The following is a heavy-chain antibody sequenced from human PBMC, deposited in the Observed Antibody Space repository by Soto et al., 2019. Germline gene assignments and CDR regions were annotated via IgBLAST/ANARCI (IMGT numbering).Heavy chain of an antibody. CDR2: IYYSGST. CDR1: GGSISSSSYY. CDR3: ARQHYYGSGSYYTGAVILMGAFDI. Sequence: QLQLQESGPGLVKPSETLSLTCTVSGGSISSSSYYWGWIRQPPGKGLEWIGSIYYSGSTYYNPSLKSRVTISVDTSKNQFSLQLSSVTAADTAVYYCARQHYYGSGSYYTGAVILMGAFDIWGQGTMVTVSS. J-gene: IGHJ3*02. V-gene: IGHV4-39*01. D-gene: IGHD3-10*01.